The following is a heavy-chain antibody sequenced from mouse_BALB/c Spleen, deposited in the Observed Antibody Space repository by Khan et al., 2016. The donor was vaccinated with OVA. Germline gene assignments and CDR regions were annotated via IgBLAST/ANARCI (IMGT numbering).Heavy chain of an antibody. CDR1: GYTFTDYA. V-gene: IGHV1S137*01. CDR3: ARGGRFAY. CDR2: ISTYYGDA. J-gene: IGHJ3*01. Sequence: VQLQQSGAELVRPGVSVKISCKGSGYTFTDYAMHWVKQSHAKSLEWIGVISTYYGDASYNQKFKGKATMTVDKSSSTAYMELARLKSEDSAIDYCARGGRFAYWGQGTLVTVSA.